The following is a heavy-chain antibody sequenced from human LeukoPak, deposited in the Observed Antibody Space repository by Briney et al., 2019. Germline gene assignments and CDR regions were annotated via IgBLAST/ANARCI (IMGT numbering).Heavy chain of an antibody. CDR2: IYYSGST. CDR1: GGSISSSSYY. V-gene: IGHV4-39*01. CDR3: TRQGERGDY. D-gene: IGHD1-1*01. J-gene: IGHJ4*02. Sequence: SETLSLTCTVSGGSISSSSYYWGWIRQPPGKGLEWIGSIYYSGSTYYNPSLRSRVTISVDTSKNLFSLKLSSVTAADTAVYFCTRQGERGDYWGQGTLVSVSS.